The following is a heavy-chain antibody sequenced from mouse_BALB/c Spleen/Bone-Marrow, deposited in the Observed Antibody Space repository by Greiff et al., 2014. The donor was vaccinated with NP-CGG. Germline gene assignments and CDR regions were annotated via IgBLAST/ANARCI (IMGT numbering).Heavy chain of an antibody. D-gene: IGHD1-2*01. V-gene: IGHV1-9*01. CDR1: GYTFSHYW. J-gene: IGHJ2*01. CDR2: ILPGTGST. Sequence: QVQLQQSGAELMKPGASVKISCKATGYTFSHYWIEWVKQRPGHGLEWIGEILPGTGSTKYNEKFKGKATITADTSSSTAHMQLSSLTSEDSAVYYCTRSLRRYFDYWGQGTTLTVSS. CDR3: TRSLRRYFDY.